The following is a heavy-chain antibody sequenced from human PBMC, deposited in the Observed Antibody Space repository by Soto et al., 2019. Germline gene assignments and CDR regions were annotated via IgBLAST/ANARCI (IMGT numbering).Heavy chain of an antibody. J-gene: IGHJ4*02. D-gene: IGHD6-6*01. CDR3: ATTNSSSNMWFDY. Sequence: PGGSLRLSCAASGFTFSSYAMSWVRQAPGKGLEWVSAISGSGGSTYYADSVKGRFTISRDNSKNTLYLQMNSLRAEDTAVYYCATTNSSSNMWFDYWGQGTLVTVCS. V-gene: IGHV3-23*01. CDR2: ISGSGGST. CDR1: GFTFSSYA.